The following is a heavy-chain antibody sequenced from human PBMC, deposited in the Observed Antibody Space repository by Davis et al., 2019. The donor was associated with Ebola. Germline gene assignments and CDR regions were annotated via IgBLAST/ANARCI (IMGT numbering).Heavy chain of an antibody. CDR2: INHSGST. V-gene: IGHV4-34*01. Sequence: GPLRPPCAVHGGSFSGYYWSWIRQPPGKGLEWIGEINHSGSTNYNPSLKRRVTISVDTSKNPFSLKLSSVTAADTAVYYCARARSWGAWFDPWGQGTLVTVSS. D-gene: IGHD6-13*01. J-gene: IGHJ5*02. CDR3: ARARSWGAWFDP. CDR1: GGSFSGYY.